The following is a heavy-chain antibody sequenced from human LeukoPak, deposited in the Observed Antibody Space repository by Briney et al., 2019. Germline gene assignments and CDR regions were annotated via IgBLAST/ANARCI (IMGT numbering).Heavy chain of an antibody. CDR3: AKVRLYCSGGSCYYHPFDY. D-gene: IGHD2-15*01. CDR2: ISGSGGST. V-gene: IGHV3-23*01. Sequence: GGSLRLSCVASGFTFSSYAMSWVHQAPGKGLEWVSVISGSGGSTYYADSVKGRFTISRDNSKNTLYLQMNSLRAEDTAVYYCAKVRLYCSGGSCYYHPFDYWGQGTLVTVSS. CDR1: GFTFSSYA. J-gene: IGHJ4*02.